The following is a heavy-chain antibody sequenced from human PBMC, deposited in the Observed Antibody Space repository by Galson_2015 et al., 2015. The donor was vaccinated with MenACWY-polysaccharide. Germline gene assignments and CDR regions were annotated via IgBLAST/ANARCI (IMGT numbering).Heavy chain of an antibody. J-gene: IGHJ3*02. D-gene: IGHD6-13*01. Sequence: SLRLSCAASGVSFSGSGMHWVRQAPGKGLEWLAVIQYDGTNKVYADSVKGRFTISRDNSKNTLYLEMNSLRAEDTAVYHCAREGSRIVVHAFDTWSQGTMSPSHQ. CDR3: AREGSRIVVHAFDT. CDR1: GVSFSGSG. V-gene: IGHV3-33*01. CDR2: IQYDGTNK.